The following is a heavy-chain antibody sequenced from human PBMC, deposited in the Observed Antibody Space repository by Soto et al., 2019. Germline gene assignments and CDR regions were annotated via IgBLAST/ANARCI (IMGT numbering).Heavy chain of an antibody. CDR3: TSDTFGLRDT. D-gene: IGHD3-16*01. CDR1: GFTFDDYA. V-gene: IGHV3-9*01. J-gene: IGHJ5*02. CDR2: ISWNSGSI. Sequence: GGSLRLSCAASGFTFDDYAMHWVRQAPGKGLEWVSGISWNSGSIGYADSVKGRFTISRDNADSALFLQMNSLSAEDTAIYYCTSDTFGLRDTWGQGTLVTVSS.